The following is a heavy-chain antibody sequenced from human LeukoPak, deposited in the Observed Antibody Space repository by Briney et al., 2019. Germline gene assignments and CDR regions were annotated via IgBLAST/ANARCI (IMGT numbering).Heavy chain of an antibody. CDR3: ARGVRYCTNGVYMSCFQNWFDP. CDR1: GGTFSSYA. J-gene: IGHJ5*02. Sequence: GASVKVSCKASGGTFSSYAISWVRQAPGQGLEWMGGIIPIFGTANYAQKFQGRATITADESTSTAYMELSSLGSEDTAVYYCARGVRYCTNGVYMSCFQNWFDPWGQGTLVTVSS. D-gene: IGHD2-8*01. V-gene: IGHV1-69*13. CDR2: IIPIFGTA.